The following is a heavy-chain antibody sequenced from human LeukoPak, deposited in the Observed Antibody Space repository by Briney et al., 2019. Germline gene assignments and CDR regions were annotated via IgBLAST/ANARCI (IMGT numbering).Heavy chain of an antibody. CDR2: ISGSGGST. CDR3: ARMATVSFLNPVGTLDV. D-gene: IGHD4-17*01. V-gene: IGHV3-23*01. CDR1: GFTFSSYA. Sequence: PGGSLRLSCAASGFTFSSYAMSWVRQAPGKGLEWVSAISGSGGSTYYADSVKGRFTISRDNSKNTLYLQMNSLRAEDTAVYYCARMATVSFLNPVGTLDVWGQGTTVTVSS. J-gene: IGHJ6*02.